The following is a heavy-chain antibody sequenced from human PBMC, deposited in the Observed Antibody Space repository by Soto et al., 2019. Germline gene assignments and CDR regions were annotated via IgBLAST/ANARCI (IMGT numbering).Heavy chain of an antibody. CDR1: GYMFTSYG. CDR3: GRDLDGSGSYYTDY. Sequence: QVQLVQSGAEVKKPGASVKVSCKASGYMFTSYGINWVRQAPGQGLEWMGWISAYNGNIKYAQNFQGRVTMTTDTSTSTAYMEMRSLRSDDTAVYYCGRDLDGSGSYYTDYWGPGTLVTVSS. D-gene: IGHD3-10*01. CDR2: ISAYNGNI. J-gene: IGHJ4*02. V-gene: IGHV1-18*01.